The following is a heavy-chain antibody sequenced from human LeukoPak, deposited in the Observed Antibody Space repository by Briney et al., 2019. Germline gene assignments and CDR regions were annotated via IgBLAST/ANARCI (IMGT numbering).Heavy chain of an antibody. CDR2: IKPSGGRT. J-gene: IGHJ6*02. D-gene: IGHD2-21*02. V-gene: IGHV1-46*04. CDR3: ARENIVVVTAILADYVMDF. Sequence: ASLRVSCKASGYTFTRYYMQWVRQTPGQGLEWMGQIKPSGGRTNYAQTLQGRVTMTRETATRTVYMEVSRLRAEGTAVYYCARENIVVVTAILADYVMDFWGQGTTVTVSS. CDR1: GYTFTRYY.